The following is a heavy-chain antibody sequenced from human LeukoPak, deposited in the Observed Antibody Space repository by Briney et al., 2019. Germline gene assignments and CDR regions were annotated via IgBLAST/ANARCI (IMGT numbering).Heavy chain of an antibody. Sequence: GGSLRLSCAASGLPFSSYAMSWVRQAPGKGRQWVSSITGSGGSTYYADSVKGRFTISRDNFKNTLYLQMNSLRAEDTAVYYCAKDEYSGSSYFDYWGQGTLVTVSP. J-gene: IGHJ4*02. V-gene: IGHV3-23*01. D-gene: IGHD5-12*01. CDR1: GLPFSSYA. CDR3: AKDEYSGSSYFDY. CDR2: ITGSGGST.